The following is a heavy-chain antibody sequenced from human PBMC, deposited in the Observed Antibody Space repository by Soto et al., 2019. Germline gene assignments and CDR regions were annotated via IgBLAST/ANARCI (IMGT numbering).Heavy chain of an antibody. D-gene: IGHD3-10*01. CDR2: INSGTNSI. J-gene: IGHJ6*02. CDR1: GFTFSAYT. CDR3: ARTGVNVGLDV. V-gene: IGHV3-48*02. Sequence: EVQLVESGGGLVQPGGSLRLSCAASGFTFSAYTMNWVRQAPGKGLQWVSYINSGTNSIYYADSVKGRFTISRDDARNSLYLQMNSLRDEDTAVYYCARTGVNVGLDVWGQGTTLTVSS.